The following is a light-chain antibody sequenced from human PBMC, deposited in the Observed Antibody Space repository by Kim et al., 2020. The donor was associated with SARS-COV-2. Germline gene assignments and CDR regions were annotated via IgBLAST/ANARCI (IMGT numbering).Light chain of an antibody. CDR3: QQYNDWPRT. CDR2: GAS. CDR1: QSVSRN. J-gene: IGKJ1*01. Sequence: EIVMTQSPATLSVSPGERATLSCRASQSVSRNLAWYQQKPGQAPRLHIYGASTRATGIPARFSGSGSGTEFTLTISSLQSEDFAVYYCQQYNDWPRTFGQGTKVDIK. V-gene: IGKV3-15*01.